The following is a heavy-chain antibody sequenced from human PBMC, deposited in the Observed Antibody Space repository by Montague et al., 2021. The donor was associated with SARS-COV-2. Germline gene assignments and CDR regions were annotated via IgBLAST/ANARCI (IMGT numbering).Heavy chain of an antibody. J-gene: IGHJ4*02. D-gene: IGHD5/OR15-5a*01. CDR2: ISLGGHT. CDR1: GGSISDNNW. V-gene: IGHV4-4*02. CDR3: ARSLYSVSWCPD. Sequence: SETLSLTCGVSGGSISDNNWWSWVRQSPETGLEWIGEISLGGHTDYNPSLKSRVTISLDKSKNQFSLKLTSVTAADTAVYYCARSLYSVSWCPDWGQGTQVTVSS.